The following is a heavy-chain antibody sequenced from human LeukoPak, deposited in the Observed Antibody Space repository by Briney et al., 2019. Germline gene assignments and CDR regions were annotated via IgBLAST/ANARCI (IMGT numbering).Heavy chain of an antibody. Sequence: SVKVSCKASGGTFSSYASSWVRQAPGQGLEWMGRIIPILGIANYAQKFQGRVTITADESTSTAYMELSSLRSEDTAVYYCARGDDLVAYYFDYWGQGTLVTVSS. V-gene: IGHV1-69*04. J-gene: IGHJ4*02. CDR3: ARGDDLVAYYFDY. CDR1: GGTFSSYA. CDR2: IIPILGIA. D-gene: IGHD3-3*01.